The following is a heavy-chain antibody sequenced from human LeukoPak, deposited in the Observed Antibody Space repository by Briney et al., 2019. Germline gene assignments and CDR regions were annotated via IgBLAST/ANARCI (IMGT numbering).Heavy chain of an antibody. Sequence: PGGSLRLSCAASGFTFSSYSMNWVRQAPGKGLEWVSSISSSSSYIYYADSVKGRFTISRDNAKNSLYLQMNSLRAEDTAVYYCARDGLCYYDSSGYPDPHNWFDPWGQGTLVTVSS. CDR3: ARDGLCYYDSSGYPDPHNWFDP. D-gene: IGHD3-22*01. V-gene: IGHV3-21*01. J-gene: IGHJ5*02. CDR2: ISSSSSYI. CDR1: GFTFSSYS.